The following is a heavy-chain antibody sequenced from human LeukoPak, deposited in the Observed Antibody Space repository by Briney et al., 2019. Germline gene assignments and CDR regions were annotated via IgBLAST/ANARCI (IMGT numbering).Heavy chain of an antibody. J-gene: IGHJ6*03. CDR3: AREVHYYYYMDV. Sequence: PGGSLRLSCAASGFTFDDYGMSWVRRAPGKGLEWVSGINWNGGSTGYADSVKGRFTISRDNAKNSLYLQMNSLRAEDTSLYYCAREVHYYYYMDVWGKGTTVTVSS. CDR1: GFTFDDYG. V-gene: IGHV3-20*04. CDR2: INWNGGST.